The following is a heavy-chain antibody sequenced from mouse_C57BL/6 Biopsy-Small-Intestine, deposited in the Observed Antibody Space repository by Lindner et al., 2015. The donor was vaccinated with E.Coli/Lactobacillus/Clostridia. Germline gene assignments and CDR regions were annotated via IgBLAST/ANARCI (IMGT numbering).Heavy chain of an antibody. Sequence: VQLQESGAELVKPGASVKLSCKASGYTFTEYTIHWVKQRPGHGLEWIGDIYPGGGYTNYNEKFKGKATLTADKSSSTAYMQFSSLTSEDSAIYYCARETTDYFDYWGQGSTLTVSS. D-gene: IGHD1-1*01. CDR2: IYPGGGYT. CDR3: ARETTDYFDY. J-gene: IGHJ2*01. CDR1: GYTFTEYT. V-gene: IGHV1-63*01.